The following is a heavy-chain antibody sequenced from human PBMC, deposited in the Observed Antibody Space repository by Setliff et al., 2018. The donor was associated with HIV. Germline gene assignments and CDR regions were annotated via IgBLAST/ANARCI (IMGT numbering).Heavy chain of an antibody. V-gene: IGHV3-21*06. CDR2: ISANSIHV. CDR1: GFNLSPYT. Sequence: GESLKISCAASGFNLSPYTLTWVRQVPGKGLEWVSSISANSIHVYYADSLKGRFTISRDNARNSLYLQMNSLRVEDTAMYYCTSQGQNTFNIWGQGTMVTVSS. J-gene: IGHJ3*02. CDR3: TSQGQNTFNI.